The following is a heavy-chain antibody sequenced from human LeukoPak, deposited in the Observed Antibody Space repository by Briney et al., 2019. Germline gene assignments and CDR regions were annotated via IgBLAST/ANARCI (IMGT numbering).Heavy chain of an antibody. Sequence: SETLSLTCSVSGGSINSYYWSWIRQPPGKGLEWIGNIYYTGSTNYNPSLKSRVTISVDTSKNQFSLKLSSVTAADTAVYYCARDPSGYFNYWGQGTLATVSS. CDR1: GGSINSYY. V-gene: IGHV4-59*01. D-gene: IGHD3-22*01. J-gene: IGHJ4*02. CDR2: IYYTGST. CDR3: ARDPSGYFNY.